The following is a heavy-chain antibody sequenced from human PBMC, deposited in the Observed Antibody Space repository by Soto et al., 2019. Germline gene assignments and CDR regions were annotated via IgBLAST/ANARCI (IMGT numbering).Heavy chain of an antibody. J-gene: IGHJ4*02. D-gene: IGHD6-13*01. V-gene: IGHV3-49*03. Sequence: EVQVVESGGAWVQPGRSLRLSCSTSGLTFGAYTMTWFRQAPGKGLEWVAFIRGEDYGGTTEYAASVKGRFTVSRDNSKGVAYLEMNNLKSDDTAVYYCTRVVAAAGDHWGPGTLVTVSS. CDR3: TRVVAAAGDH. CDR1: GLTFGAYT. CDR2: IRGEDYGGTT.